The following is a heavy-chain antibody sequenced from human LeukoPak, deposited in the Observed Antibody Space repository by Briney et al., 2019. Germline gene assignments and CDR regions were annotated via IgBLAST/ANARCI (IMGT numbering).Heavy chain of an antibody. J-gene: IGHJ6*03. CDR1: DDSITIYY. Sequence: PSETLSLTCSVSDDSITIYYWTWIRQPPGKGLEWIGYIDHTGTNNYNPSLNSRVTISRDTSKNHFSLQLSSVTAADTAVYFCARGRVSSSTWHSTYYYYFYMDVWGKGTTVTVSS. CDR3: ARGRVSSSTWHSTYYYYFYMDV. V-gene: IGHV4-59*01. CDR2: IDHTGTN. D-gene: IGHD4-11*01.